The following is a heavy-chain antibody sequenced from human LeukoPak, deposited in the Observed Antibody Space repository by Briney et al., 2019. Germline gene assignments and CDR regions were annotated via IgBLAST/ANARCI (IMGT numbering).Heavy chain of an antibody. CDR3: ARALLWFGEDYFDY. CDR1: GYTFTSYG. Sequence: GASVKVSCKASGYTFTSYGISWVRQAPGQGLEWMGWINAGNGNTKYSQKFQGRVTITRDTSASTAYMELSSLRSEDTAVYYCARALLWFGEDYFDYWGQGTLVTVSS. J-gene: IGHJ4*02. D-gene: IGHD3-10*01. V-gene: IGHV1-3*01. CDR2: INAGNGNT.